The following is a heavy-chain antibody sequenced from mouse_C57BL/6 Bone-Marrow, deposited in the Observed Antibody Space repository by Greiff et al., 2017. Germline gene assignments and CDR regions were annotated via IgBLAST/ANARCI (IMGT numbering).Heavy chain of an antibody. CDR2: ISNGGGST. V-gene: IGHV5-12*01. D-gene: IGHD2-4*01. CDR3: DDYFDY. CDR1: GFTFSDYY. Sequence: EVKLVESGGGLVQPGGSLKLSCAASGFTFSDYYMYWVRQTPEKRLEWVAYISNGGGSTYYPDTVKGRFTISRDNAKNTLYLQMSRLKSEDTAPDDYDDYFDYWGQGTTLTVSS. J-gene: IGHJ2*01.